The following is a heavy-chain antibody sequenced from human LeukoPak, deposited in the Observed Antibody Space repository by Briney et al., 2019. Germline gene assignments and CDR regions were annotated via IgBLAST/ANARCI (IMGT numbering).Heavy chain of an antibody. Sequence: PSETLSLTCAVYGGSFSGYYWSWIRQPPGKGLEWIGEINHSGSTNYNPSLESRVTISVDTSKNQFSLKLSSVTAADTAVYYCARLRTTRYYFDYWGQGTLVTVSS. V-gene: IGHV4-34*01. J-gene: IGHJ4*02. CDR2: INHSGST. CDR3: ARLRTTRYYFDY. CDR1: GGSFSGYY. D-gene: IGHD1-7*01.